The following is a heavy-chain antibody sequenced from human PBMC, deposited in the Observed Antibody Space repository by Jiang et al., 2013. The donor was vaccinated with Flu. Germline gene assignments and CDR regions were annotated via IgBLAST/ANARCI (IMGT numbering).Heavy chain of an antibody. CDR3: ARQGLRRVVVVVAATKWWFDP. J-gene: IGHJ5*02. V-gene: IGHV4-34*01. Sequence: LKSRVTISLDTSRNQFSLKLSSVTAADTAVYYCARQGLRRVVVVVAATKWWFDPWGQGTLVTVSS. D-gene: IGHD2-15*01.